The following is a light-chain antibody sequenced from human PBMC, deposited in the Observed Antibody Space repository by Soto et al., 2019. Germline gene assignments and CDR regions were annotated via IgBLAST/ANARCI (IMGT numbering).Light chain of an antibody. CDR3: LQDYNYQ. Sequence: AIQMTQSPSSLSASVGDRVTITCRASQGIRNDLGWYQQKPGKAPKLLIYAASSLQSGVPSRFSGSGSGTDFTLTISSLQPEDFAAYYCLQDYNYQFGQGTKVEIK. V-gene: IGKV1-6*01. J-gene: IGKJ1*01. CDR1: QGIRND. CDR2: AAS.